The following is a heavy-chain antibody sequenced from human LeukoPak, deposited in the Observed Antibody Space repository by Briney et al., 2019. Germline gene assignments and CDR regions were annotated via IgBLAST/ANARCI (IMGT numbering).Heavy chain of an antibody. CDR3: ARAGGGGDAFDN. J-gene: IGHJ3*02. CDR2: IYTSGST. D-gene: IGHD3-16*01. V-gene: IGHV4-61*02. Sequence: SQTLSLTCTVSGGSISSGSYYWSWIRQPAGKGLEWIGRIYTSGSTNYNPSLKSRVTISVDTSKNQFSLKLSSVTAADTAVYYCARAGGGGDAFDNWGQGTMVTVSS. CDR1: GGSISSGSYY.